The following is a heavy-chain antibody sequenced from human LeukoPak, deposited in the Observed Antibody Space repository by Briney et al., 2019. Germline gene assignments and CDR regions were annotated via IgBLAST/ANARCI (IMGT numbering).Heavy chain of an antibody. CDR2: INHSGST. V-gene: IGHV4-34*01. J-gene: IGHJ4*02. CDR1: GGSLSGYY. D-gene: IGHD3-10*01. CDR3: ARVNYYGSTSGY. Sequence: SETLSLTCAVYGGSLSGYYWSWIRQPPGKGLEWIGEINHSGSTNYNPSLKSRVTISVDTSKNQFSLKPSSVTAADTAVYYCARVNYYGSTSGYWGQGTLVTVSS.